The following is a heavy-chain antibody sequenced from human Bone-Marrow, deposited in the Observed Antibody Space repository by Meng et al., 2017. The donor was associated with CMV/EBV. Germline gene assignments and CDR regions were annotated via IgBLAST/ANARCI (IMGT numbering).Heavy chain of an antibody. J-gene: IGHJ3*02. CDR3: ARFGARGAFDI. V-gene: IGHV1-18*01. CDR2: ISVHNGHT. CDR1: AYTFTSYG. Sequence: ASVKVSCKASAYTFTSYGISWVRQDPGQGLEWVGWISVHNGHTKYAQNLQGRVTMTTDTSTSTAYMELRSLRSDDTAVYYCARFGARGAFDIWGQGTMVTVSS. D-gene: IGHD3-16*01.